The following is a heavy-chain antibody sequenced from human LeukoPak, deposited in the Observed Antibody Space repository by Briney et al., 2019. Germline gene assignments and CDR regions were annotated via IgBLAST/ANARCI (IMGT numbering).Heavy chain of an antibody. Sequence: PSETLSLTCAVYGGSFSDHYWSWIRQPPGKGLEWIGEIDHRGTTNYNPSLKSRVTISVDTSKNQFSLNLSSVTAADTAVYYCARGGIWSHDYWGQGTLVTVSS. CDR3: ARGGIWSHDY. V-gene: IGHV4-34*01. CDR1: GGSFSDHY. D-gene: IGHD2-15*01. J-gene: IGHJ4*02. CDR2: IDHRGTT.